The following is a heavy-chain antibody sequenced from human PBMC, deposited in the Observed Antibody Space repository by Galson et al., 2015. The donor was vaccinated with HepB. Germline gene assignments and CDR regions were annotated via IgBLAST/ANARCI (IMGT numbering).Heavy chain of an antibody. Sequence: SETLSLTCTVSGGSMNTYHWSWIRQPPGKGLEWIGYIYYIGSTNYNPSLKSRVTMSIDRSKNQFSLKLTSVTAADTAVYYCARGPPLKDWEYYFDHWGQGTLVTVSS. J-gene: IGHJ4*02. CDR1: GGSMNTYH. V-gene: IGHV4-59*01. D-gene: IGHD1-26*01. CDR3: ARGPPLKDWEYYFDH. CDR2: IYYIGST.